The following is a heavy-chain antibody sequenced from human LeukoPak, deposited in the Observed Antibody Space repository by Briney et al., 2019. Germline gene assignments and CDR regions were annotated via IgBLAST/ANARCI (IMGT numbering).Heavy chain of an antibody. CDR3: ARGAWIVVATDAFDI. Sequence: NPSEALSLTCTVSGGSISSYYWSWIRQPPGKGLEWIGYIYYSGSTNYNPSLKSRVTISVDTSKNQFSLKLSSVTAADTAVYYCARGAWIVVATDAFDIWGQGTMVTVSS. CDR1: GGSISSYY. V-gene: IGHV4-59*08. CDR2: IYYSGST. D-gene: IGHD3-22*01. J-gene: IGHJ3*02.